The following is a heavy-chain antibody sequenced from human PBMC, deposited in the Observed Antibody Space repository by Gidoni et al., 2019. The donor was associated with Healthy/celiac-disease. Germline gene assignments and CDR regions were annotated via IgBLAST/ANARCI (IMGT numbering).Heavy chain of an antibody. D-gene: IGHD2-21*02. J-gene: IGHJ4*02. Sequence: QVQLVESGGGVVQPGRSLRLSCAASGFTLRRYAMHWVRQAPDKGLEWVAVISYDGSNKYYADSVKGRFTISRDNSKNTLYLQMNSLRAEDTAVYYCAREEYCGGDCYSYFDYWGQGTLVTVSS. CDR1: GFTLRRYA. CDR3: AREEYCGGDCYSYFDY. CDR2: ISYDGSNK. V-gene: IGHV3-30-3*01.